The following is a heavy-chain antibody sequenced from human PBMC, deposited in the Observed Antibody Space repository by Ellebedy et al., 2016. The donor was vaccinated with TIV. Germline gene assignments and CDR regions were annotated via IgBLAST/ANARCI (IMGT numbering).Heavy chain of an antibody. V-gene: IGHV4-34*01. J-gene: IGHJ5*02. CDR1: GEFFNEYH. CDR2: IDHSGST. Sequence: SETLSLXXAVYGEFFNEYHWTWIRQLPGKGLEWIGEIDHSGSTNYNPSLKSRVTISVDTSKNQFSLKVTSVTAADTAVYFCARRGYGPGRYSWFDPWGQGTQVTVSS. D-gene: IGHD3-10*01. CDR3: ARRGYGPGRYSWFDP.